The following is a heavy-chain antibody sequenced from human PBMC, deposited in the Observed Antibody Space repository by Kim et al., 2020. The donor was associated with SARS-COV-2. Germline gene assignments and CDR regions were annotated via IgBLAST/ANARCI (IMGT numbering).Heavy chain of an antibody. CDR2: IYYSGST. CDR3: ARVTGIAAAGYWFDP. CDR1: GGSISSYY. D-gene: IGHD6-13*01. V-gene: IGHV4-59*13. Sequence: SETLSLTCTVSGGSISSYYWSWIRQPPGKGLEWIGYIYYSGSTNYNPSLKSRVTISVDTSKNQFSLKLSSVTAADTAVYYCARVTGIAAAGYWFDPWGQGTLVPGSS. J-gene: IGHJ5*02.